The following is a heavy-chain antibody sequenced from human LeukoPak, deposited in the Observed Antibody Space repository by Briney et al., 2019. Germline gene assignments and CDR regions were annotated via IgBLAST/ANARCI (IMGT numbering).Heavy chain of an antibody. V-gene: IGHV4-30-4*01. CDR1: GGSISSGDYY. J-gene: IGHJ5*02. CDR3: ARPSYYDSRIDP. CDR2: MYYSGST. D-gene: IGHD3-22*01. Sequence: SQTLSLTCTVSGGSISSGDYYLSWIRQPPGKGLEWIAYMYYSGSTYYNPSLKSRVTMSADTSKNQLSLKLSSVTAADTAVYYCARPSYYDSRIDPWGQGILVTVSS.